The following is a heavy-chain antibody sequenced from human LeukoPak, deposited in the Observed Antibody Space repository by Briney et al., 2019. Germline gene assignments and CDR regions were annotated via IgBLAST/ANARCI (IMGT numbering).Heavy chain of an antibody. Sequence: GGSLRLSCAASGFTFSSYWMSWVRQAPGKGLEWVANIKQDGSEKYYVDSVKGRFTISRDNAKNSLYLQMNSLRAEDTAVYYCAREVAHIAVADAGGAFDIWGQGTMVTVSS. V-gene: IGHV3-7*01. CDR2: IKQDGSEK. D-gene: IGHD6-19*01. CDR1: GFTFSSYW. CDR3: AREVAHIAVADAGGAFDI. J-gene: IGHJ3*02.